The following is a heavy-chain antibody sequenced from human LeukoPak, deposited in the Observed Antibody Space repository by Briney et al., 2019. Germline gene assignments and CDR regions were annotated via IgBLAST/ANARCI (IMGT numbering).Heavy chain of an antibody. V-gene: IGHV4-31*03. CDR1: GGSISSGGYY. CDR3: ASATSDYYGSGSYYKFPYYYYGMDV. J-gene: IGHJ6*04. D-gene: IGHD3-10*01. Sequence: SETLSLTCTVSGGSISSGGYYWSWIRQHLGKGLEWIGYIYYSGSTYYNPSLKSRVTISVDTSKNQFSLKLSSVTAADTAVYYCASATSDYYGSGSYYKFPYYYYGMDVWGKGTTVTVSS. CDR2: IYYSGST.